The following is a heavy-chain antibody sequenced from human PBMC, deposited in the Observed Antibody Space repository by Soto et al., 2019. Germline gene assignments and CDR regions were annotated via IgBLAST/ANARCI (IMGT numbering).Heavy chain of an antibody. CDR3: ARSGIVLVPAANGYWYFDL. V-gene: IGHV1-18*01. J-gene: IGHJ2*01. CDR1: GYTFTSYA. D-gene: IGHD2-2*01. Sequence: GASVKVSCKASGYTFTSYAMNWVRQAPGQRLEWMGWINAYNGNTKYAQKLQGRVTMTTGTSTSTAYMELRSLRSDDTAVYYCARSGIVLVPAANGYWYFDLWGRGTLVTVSS. CDR2: INAYNGNT.